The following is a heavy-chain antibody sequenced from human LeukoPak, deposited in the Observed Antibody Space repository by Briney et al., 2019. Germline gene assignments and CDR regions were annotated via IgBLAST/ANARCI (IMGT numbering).Heavy chain of an antibody. CDR3: AIGGAYYDSSGYPFDY. J-gene: IGHJ4*02. CDR2: IIPILGIA. Sequence: PSVKVSCKASAGTFSSYAISWVRQAPGQGLEWMGRIIPILGIANYAQKFQGRVTITADKSTSTAYMELSSLRSEDTAVYYCAIGGAYYDSSGYPFDYWGQGTLVTVSS. CDR1: AGTFSSYA. V-gene: IGHV1-69*04. D-gene: IGHD3-22*01.